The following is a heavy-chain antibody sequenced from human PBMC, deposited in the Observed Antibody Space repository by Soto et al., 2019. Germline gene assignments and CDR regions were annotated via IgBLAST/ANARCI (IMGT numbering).Heavy chain of an antibody. CDR3: ARDLYYGMDV. V-gene: IGHV3-33*01. CDR2: VWYDGSNN. J-gene: IGHJ6*02. Sequence: QVQLVESGGGVVQPGRSLRLSCAASGFTFSSSGMHWVRQAPGKGLEWMAVVWYDGSNNYYADSVKGRFTISRDNSKNTLFLQMNSLRAEDTAVYYCARDLYYGMDVWGQGTTVTVSS. CDR1: GFTFSSSG.